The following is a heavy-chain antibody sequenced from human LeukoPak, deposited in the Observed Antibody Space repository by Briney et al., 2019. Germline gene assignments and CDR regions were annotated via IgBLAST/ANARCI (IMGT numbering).Heavy chain of an antibody. J-gene: IGHJ1*01. V-gene: IGHV1-18*01. Sequence: ASVKVSCKASGYTFTSYGISWVRQAPGQGLEWMGWISAYNGNTNYAQNFQGRLTMTTDSSTTTAFMELRSLRSEDTAVYYCARWVHGNDELQHWGQGTLVTVSS. D-gene: IGHD5-12*01. CDR2: ISAYNGNT. CDR1: GYTFTSYG. CDR3: ARWVHGNDELQH.